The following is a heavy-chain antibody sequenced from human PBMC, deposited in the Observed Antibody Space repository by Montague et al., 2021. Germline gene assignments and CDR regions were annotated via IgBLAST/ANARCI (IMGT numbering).Heavy chain of an antibody. CDR3: AREGVGDLLFSFDS. CDR1: GDSVSHNNAA. Sequence: CAISGDSVSHNNAAWNWIRESPSRGLEWLGRTYYRPTWYTDYAVSVKGRIAINPDTSKNQFSLQLNSVTPEDTAVYYCAREGVGDLLFSFDSWGQGTLVTVSA. CDR2: TYYRPTWYT. V-gene: IGHV6-1*01. D-gene: IGHD3-10*01. J-gene: IGHJ4*02.